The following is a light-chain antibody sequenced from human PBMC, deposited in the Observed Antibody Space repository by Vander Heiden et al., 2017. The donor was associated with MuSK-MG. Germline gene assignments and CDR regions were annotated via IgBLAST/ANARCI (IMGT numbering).Light chain of an antibody. V-gene: IGKV3-11*01. Sequence: EIVLTQSPATLSLSPGERATLSCRASQSVSSYLAWYQQKPGQAPRLLMYDTSNRATGIPARFGGSGSGTDFTLTISSLEPEDFAVYYCQQRSNWLFTFGHGTKVDIK. CDR2: DTS. CDR1: QSVSSY. J-gene: IGKJ3*01. CDR3: QQRSNWLFT.